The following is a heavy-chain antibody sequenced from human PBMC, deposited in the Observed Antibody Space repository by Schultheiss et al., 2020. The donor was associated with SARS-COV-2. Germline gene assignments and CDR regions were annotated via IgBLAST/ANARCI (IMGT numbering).Heavy chain of an antibody. D-gene: IGHD4-17*01. CDR2: INPNSGGT. V-gene: IGHV1-2*02. Sequence: ASVKVSCKASGYTFTGYYMHWVRQAPGQGLEWMGWINPNSGGTNYAQKLQGRVTMTTDTSTSTAYMELNSLRSEDAAVYYCAREWKATVTNYYGMDVWGQGTTVTVSS. J-gene: IGHJ6*02. CDR3: AREWKATVTNYYGMDV. CDR1: GYTFTGYY.